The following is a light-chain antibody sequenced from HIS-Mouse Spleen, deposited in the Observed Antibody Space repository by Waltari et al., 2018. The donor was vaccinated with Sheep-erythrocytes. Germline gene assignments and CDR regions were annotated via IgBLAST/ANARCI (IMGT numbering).Light chain of an antibody. J-gene: IGLJ2*01. CDR3: QAWDSSSDPVV. Sequence: SYELTQPPSVSVSPGQTASITCSGDKLGDKYACWYQQKPGQSPVLVIYQDSKRPSGIHGRFSGSNSGNTATLTISGTQAMDEADYYCQAWDSSSDPVVFGGGTKLTVL. CDR1: KLGDKY. V-gene: IGLV3-1*01. CDR2: QDS.